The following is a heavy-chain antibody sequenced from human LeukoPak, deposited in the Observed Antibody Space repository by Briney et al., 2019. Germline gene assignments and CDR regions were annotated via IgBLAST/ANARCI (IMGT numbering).Heavy chain of an antibody. V-gene: IGHV3-66*02. Sequence: GGSLRLSCAASGFTVSSTYMSWVRQAPGKGLEWVSVIYSGGSTFYADSVKGRFTISRDDSKNTLYHQMNSLRAEDTALYYCARDSNYDHWGQGTLGTVSS. D-gene: IGHD5-18*01. J-gene: IGHJ4*02. CDR3: ARDSNYDH. CDR1: GFTVSSTY. CDR2: IYSGGST.